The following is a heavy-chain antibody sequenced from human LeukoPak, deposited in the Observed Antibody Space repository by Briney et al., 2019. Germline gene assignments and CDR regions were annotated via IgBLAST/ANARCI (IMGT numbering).Heavy chain of an antibody. CDR3: ARDYGDYSFDP. CDR1: GGTFSEYF. V-gene: IGHV1-18*01. J-gene: IGHJ5*02. Sequence: ASVKVSCKASGGTFSEYFISWVRQAPGQGLEWMGWISAYNGNTNYAQKLQGRVTMTTDTSTSTAYMELRSLRSDDTAVYYCARDYGDYSFDPWGQGTLVTVSS. D-gene: IGHD4-17*01. CDR2: ISAYNGNT.